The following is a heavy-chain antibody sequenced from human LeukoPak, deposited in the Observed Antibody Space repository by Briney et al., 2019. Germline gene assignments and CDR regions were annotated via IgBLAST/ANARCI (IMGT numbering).Heavy chain of an antibody. D-gene: IGHD3-10*01. CDR3: ARSVASPDAGRGNWFDP. V-gene: IGHV1-69*02. Sequence: SVKVSCQASGGTLSSYPISWVRQAPGQGLEWMGRVIPIVGITNYGQKFQGRVTLTADISTNTAYMELSGLTFDDTAMYYCARSVASPDAGRGNWFDPWGQGTLVTVSS. CDR1: GGTLSSYP. J-gene: IGHJ5*02. CDR2: VIPIVGIT.